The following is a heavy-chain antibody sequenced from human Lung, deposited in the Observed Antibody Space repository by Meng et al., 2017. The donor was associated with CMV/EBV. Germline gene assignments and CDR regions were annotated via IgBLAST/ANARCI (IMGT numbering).Heavy chain of an antibody. V-gene: IGHV4-4*02. Sequence: QVSRPVSGPGLVKPSGALSLTCGVSGVSISSNIRWTWVRQPPGKGLEWIGDIDDSGSTNYNPSLNSRISISLDKSKNHFSLKVNSVTAADTAVYYCARGKQDAWELLAYWGQGALVTVSS. J-gene: IGHJ4*02. CDR1: GVSISSNIR. CDR2: IDDSGST. CDR3: ARGKQDAWELLAY. D-gene: IGHD1-26*01.